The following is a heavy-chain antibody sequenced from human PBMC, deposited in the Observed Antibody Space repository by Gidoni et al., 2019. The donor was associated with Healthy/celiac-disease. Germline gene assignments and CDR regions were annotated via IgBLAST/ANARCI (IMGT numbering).Heavy chain of an antibody. J-gene: IGHJ4*02. D-gene: IGHD3-10*01. CDR1: GFTFSSYW. V-gene: IGHV3-7*03. Sequence: EVQLVESGGGLVQPGGSMRLSCAACGFTFSSYWMSWVRKAPGKGLEWVANIKQDGSEKYYVDSVKGRFTISRDNAKNSLYLQMDSLRAEDTAVYYCASEEVHGGYYFDYWGQGTLVTVSS. CDR2: IKQDGSEK. CDR3: ASEEVHGGYYFDY.